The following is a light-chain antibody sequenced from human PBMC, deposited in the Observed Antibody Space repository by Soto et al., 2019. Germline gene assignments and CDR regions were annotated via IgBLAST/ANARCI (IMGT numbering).Light chain of an antibody. V-gene: IGLV2-8*01. CDR3: PSYAGGNNVL. CDR1: SSDVGGYNF. Sequence: QSVLTQPPSASGSPGQSVTISCTGTSSDVGGYNFVSWYQQHPGKAPKLILFEVTKRPPGVPDRFFGSRSGNTASLTVSGLQAEDEADYYCPSYAGGNNVLFGGGTKLTVL. CDR2: EVT. J-gene: IGLJ2*01.